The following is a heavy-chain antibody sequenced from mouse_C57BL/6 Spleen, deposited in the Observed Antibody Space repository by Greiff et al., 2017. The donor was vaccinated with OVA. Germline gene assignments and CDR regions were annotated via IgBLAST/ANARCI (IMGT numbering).Heavy chain of an antibody. J-gene: IGHJ2*01. CDR2: ISYDGSN. Sequence: EVHLVESGPGLVKPSQSLSLTCSVTGYSITSGYYWNWIRQFPGNKLEWMGYISYDGSNNYNPSLKNRISITRDTSKNQFFLKLNSVTTEDTATYYCARDGYYGKENFDYWGQGTTLTVSS. V-gene: IGHV3-6*01. D-gene: IGHD1-1*01. CDR3: ARDGYYGKENFDY. CDR1: GYSITSGYY.